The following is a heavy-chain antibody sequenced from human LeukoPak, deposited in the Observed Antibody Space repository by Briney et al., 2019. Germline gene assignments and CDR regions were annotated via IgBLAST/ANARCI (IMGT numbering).Heavy chain of an antibody. CDR3: ARGLPLWGSGSYFAFDI. Sequence: PSETLSLTCAVYGGSFSGYYWSWIRQPPGKGLEWIGEITHSGSTNYNPSLKSRVTISVDTSKNQFSLKLSSVTAADTAVYYCARGLPLWGSGSYFAFDIWGQGTMVTVSS. V-gene: IGHV4-34*01. D-gene: IGHD3-10*01. J-gene: IGHJ3*02. CDR2: ITHSGST. CDR1: GGSFSGYY.